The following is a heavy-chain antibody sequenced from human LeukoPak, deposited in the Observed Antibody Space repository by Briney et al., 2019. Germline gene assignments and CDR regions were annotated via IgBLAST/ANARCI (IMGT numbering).Heavy chain of an antibody. V-gene: IGHV4-59*01. CDR2: TYYSGST. D-gene: IGHD6-19*01. Sequence: SETLSLTCTVSGGSISSYYWSWIRQPPGKGLEWIGYTYYSGSTNYNPSLKSRVTISVDTSKNQFSLKLSSVTAADTAVYYCAGTVAGFPPTGWGQGTLVTVSS. CDR1: GGSISSYY. J-gene: IGHJ4*02. CDR3: AGTVAGFPPTG.